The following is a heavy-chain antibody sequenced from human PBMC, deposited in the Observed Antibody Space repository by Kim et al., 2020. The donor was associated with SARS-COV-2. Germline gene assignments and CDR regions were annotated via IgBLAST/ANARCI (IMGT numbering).Heavy chain of an antibody. CDR3: AKANRYHPVIAVEIDY. CDR2: ISASGDRT. V-gene: IGHV3-23*01. CDR1: GFTFSSLA. D-gene: IGHD6-19*01. J-gene: IGHJ4*02. Sequence: GGSLRLSCAASGFTFSSLAMSWVRQAPGKGLQWVSAISASGDRTYYIDSVKGRFTISRDNSKNTLYLQMNSLRDDDTATYYCAKANRYHPVIAVEIDYWGQGTLVTVSS.